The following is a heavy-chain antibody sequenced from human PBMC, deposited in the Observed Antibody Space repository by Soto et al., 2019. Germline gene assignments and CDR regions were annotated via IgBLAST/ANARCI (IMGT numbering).Heavy chain of an antibody. D-gene: IGHD3-10*01. CDR1: GFTFSGSA. CDR3: TRAYGSGSYYQNTGDY. V-gene: IGHV3-73*01. CDR2: IRSKANSYAT. J-gene: IGHJ4*02. Sequence: GGSLRLSCAASGFTFSGSAMHWVRQASGKGLEWVGRIRSKANSYATAYAASVKGRFTISRDDSKNTAYLQMNSLKTEDTAVYYCTRAYGSGSYYQNTGDYWGQGTLVTVSS.